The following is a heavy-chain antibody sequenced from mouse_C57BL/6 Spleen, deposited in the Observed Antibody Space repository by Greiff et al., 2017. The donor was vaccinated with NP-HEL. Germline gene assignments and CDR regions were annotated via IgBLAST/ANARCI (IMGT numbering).Heavy chain of an antibody. CDR2: IYPGSGST. V-gene: IGHV1-55*01. J-gene: IGHJ4*01. CDR3: ASNSSCAMDY. Sequence: QVQLQQPGAELVKPGASVKLSCKASGYTFTSYWITWVKQRPGQGLEWIGDIYPGSGSTNYNEKFKGKATLTVDTASSTAYMQLSSLTSEDSAIYCCASNSSCAMDYWGQGTSVTVAS. D-gene: IGHD1-1*01. CDR1: GYTFTSYW.